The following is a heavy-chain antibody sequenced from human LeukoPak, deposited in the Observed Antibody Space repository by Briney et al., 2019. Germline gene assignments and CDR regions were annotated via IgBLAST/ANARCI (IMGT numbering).Heavy chain of an antibody. CDR2: IYHSGST. Sequence: SETLSLTCTVFGYSITTGYYWGWIRQPPGKGLEWIGSIYHSGSTFYNPSLKSRVTISVDTSKNQFSLKLSSVTAADTAVYYCARGRGIPGLDYWGQGTLVTVSS. J-gene: IGHJ4*02. CDR3: ARGRGIPGLDY. D-gene: IGHD6-13*01. CDR1: GYSITTGYY. V-gene: IGHV4-38-2*02.